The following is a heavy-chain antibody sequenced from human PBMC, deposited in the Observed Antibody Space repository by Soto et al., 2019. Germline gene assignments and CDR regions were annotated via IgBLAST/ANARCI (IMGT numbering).Heavy chain of an antibody. D-gene: IGHD6-13*01. J-gene: IGHJ6*02. CDR2: INHSGST. CDR1: GGSFSGYY. CDR3: ARVAAAGKYYYYYYGMDV. Sequence: SETLSLTCAVYGGSFSGYYWSWIRQPPGKGLEWIGEINHSGSTNYNPSLKSRVTISVDTSKNQFSLKLSSVTAADTAVYYCARVAAAGKYYYYYYGMDVWGQGTTVTV. V-gene: IGHV4-34*01.